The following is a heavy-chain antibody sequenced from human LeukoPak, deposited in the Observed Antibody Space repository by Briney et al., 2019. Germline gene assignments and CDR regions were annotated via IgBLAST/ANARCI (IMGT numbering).Heavy chain of an antibody. J-gene: IGHJ4*02. Sequence: ASVKVSCKASGYTFTSYYMHWVRQAPGQGLEWIGIINPSGGSTSYAQKFQGRVTMTRDTSTSTVYMELSSLRSEDTAVYYCARERHCTNGVCYHFDYWGQGTLFTVSS. CDR1: GYTFTSYY. CDR2: INPSGGST. D-gene: IGHD2-8*01. CDR3: ARERHCTNGVCYHFDY. V-gene: IGHV1-46*03.